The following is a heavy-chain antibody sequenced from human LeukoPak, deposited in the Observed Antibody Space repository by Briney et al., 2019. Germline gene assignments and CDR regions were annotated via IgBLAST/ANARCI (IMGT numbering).Heavy chain of an antibody. CDR1: GFTFSNYA. J-gene: IGHJ4*02. V-gene: IGHV3-23*01. CDR2: ISGSGANT. Sequence: PGGSLRLSCVAPGFTFSNYATSWVRQAPGKGLEWVSTISGSGANTYYADSVKGRFTISRDNSKNTLSLQMNSLRAEDTAVYYCARLFRYCSGGTCYTDRGYFFDYWGQGTLVTVSS. D-gene: IGHD2-15*01. CDR3: ARLFRYCSGGTCYTDRGYFFDY.